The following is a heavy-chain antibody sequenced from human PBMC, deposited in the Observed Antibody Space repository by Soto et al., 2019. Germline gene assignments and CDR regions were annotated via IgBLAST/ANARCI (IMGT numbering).Heavy chain of an antibody. CDR3: AAAADYYYYYYMDV. Sequence: SVKVSCKASGFTFTSSAMQWVRQARGQRLEWIGWIVVGSGNTNYAQKFQERVTITRDMSTSTAYMELSSLRSEDTAVYYCAAAADYYYYYYMDVWGKGTTVTVSS. D-gene: IGHD2-2*01. CDR2: IVVGSGNT. V-gene: IGHV1-58*02. J-gene: IGHJ6*03. CDR1: GFTFTSSA.